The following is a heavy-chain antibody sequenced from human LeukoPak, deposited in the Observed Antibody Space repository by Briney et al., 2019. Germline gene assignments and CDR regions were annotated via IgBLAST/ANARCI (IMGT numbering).Heavy chain of an antibody. CDR1: GGTFSSYA. D-gene: IGHD6-13*01. CDR3: ARGSIAAAARFDY. J-gene: IGHJ4*02. V-gene: IGHV1-69*05. Sequence: GASVKVSCKASGGTFSSYAISWVRQAPGQGLEWMGGIIPIFGTANYAQKFRGRVTITTGESTSTAYMELSSLRSEDTAVYYCARGSIAAAARFDYWGQGTLVTVSS. CDR2: IIPIFGTA.